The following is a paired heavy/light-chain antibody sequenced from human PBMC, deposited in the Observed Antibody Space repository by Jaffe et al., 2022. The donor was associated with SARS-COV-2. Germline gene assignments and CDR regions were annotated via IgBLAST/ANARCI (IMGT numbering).Light chain of an antibody. J-gene: IGLJ3*02. Sequence: QSVLTQPPSASGTPGQRVSISCSGSNSNIGISYVHWYQHLPGTAPKLLIYRTFQRPSGVPDRFSGSTSGTSASLAISGLRSEDEATYYCTSWDDRLNSWVFGGGTQLTVL. CDR1: NSNIGISY. CDR3: TSWDDRLNSWV. CDR2: RTF. V-gene: IGLV1-47*01.
Heavy chain of an antibody. CDR2: IYHGGSP. D-gene: IGHD1-26*01. CDR3: ARGLFGGSYHDAFDI. CDR1: GDSISGYY. J-gene: IGHJ3*02. V-gene: IGHV4-59*01. Sequence: QVQLQESGPGLVKPSETLSLTCNVSGDSISGYYWSWIRHLPRKGLEYIGYIYHGGSPNFNPSLKSRLSISTDTSKNQVSLKLNSVTAADTAMYYCARGLFGGSYHDAFDIWGQGTMVSVSS.